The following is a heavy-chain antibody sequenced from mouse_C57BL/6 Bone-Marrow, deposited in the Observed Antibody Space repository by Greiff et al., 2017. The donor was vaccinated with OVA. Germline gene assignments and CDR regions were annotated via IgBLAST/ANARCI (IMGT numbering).Heavy chain of an antibody. CDR3: APQLGRGDYFDY. CDR2: IYPGSGST. CDR1: GYTFTSYW. V-gene: IGHV1-55*01. J-gene: IGHJ2*01. Sequence: QVQLKQPGAELVKPGASVKMSCKASGYTFTSYWITWVKQRPGQGLEWIGDIYPGSGSTNYNEKFKSKATLTVDTSSSTAYMQLSSLTSEDSAVYYCAPQLGRGDYFDYWGQGTTLTVSS. D-gene: IGHD4-1*02.